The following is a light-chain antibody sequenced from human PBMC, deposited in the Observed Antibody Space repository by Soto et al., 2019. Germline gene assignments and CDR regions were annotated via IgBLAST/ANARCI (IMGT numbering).Light chain of an antibody. CDR3: FSFTSTNTHV. CDR2: ETS. V-gene: IGLV2-23*01. Sequence: QSVLTQPASVSGPPGQSVTISCTETSSDFGSYKFVSWYQHHPGKVPKVIIYETSKRPPGVSDRFSGSTSGNTASLTISGLQAEDEADYYCFSFTSTNTHVFGSGTKATVL. J-gene: IGLJ1*01. CDR1: SSDFGSYKF.